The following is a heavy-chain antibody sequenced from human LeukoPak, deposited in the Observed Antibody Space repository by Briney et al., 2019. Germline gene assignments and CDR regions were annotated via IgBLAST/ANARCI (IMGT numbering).Heavy chain of an antibody. CDR3: AKSPYLGSHIYLDY. CDR2: ITGGGDTT. J-gene: IGHJ4*02. Sequence: PGGSLRLSCAASGFIFSSYAMSWLRQAPGKGLELVSTITGGGDTTYYADSVRARFTISRDNPKNTMYLQMNSLRAEDTAVYYCAKSPYLGSHIYLDYWGQGTLVTVSS. CDR1: GFIFSSYA. D-gene: IGHD3-10*01. V-gene: IGHV3-23*01.